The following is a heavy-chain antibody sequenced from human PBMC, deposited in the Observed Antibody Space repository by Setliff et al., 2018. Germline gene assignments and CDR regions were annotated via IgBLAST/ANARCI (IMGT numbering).Heavy chain of an antibody. CDR2: ISGSGRNT. J-gene: IGHJ4*02. CDR1: GLIFGNYA. Sequence: GGSLRLSCAASGLIFGNYAMNWVRQAPGKGLEWVSGISGSGRNTYYADSVKGRFTISRDNSQNTVFLQLNSLNTEDTAVYYCAADTFDSNAQAFDYWGQGTLVTVSS. V-gene: IGHV3-23*01. CDR3: AADTFDSNAQAFDY. D-gene: IGHD3-22*01.